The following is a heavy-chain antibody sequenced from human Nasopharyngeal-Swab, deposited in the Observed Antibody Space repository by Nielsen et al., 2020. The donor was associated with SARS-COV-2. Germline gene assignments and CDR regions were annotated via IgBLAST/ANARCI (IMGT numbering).Heavy chain of an antibody. J-gene: IGHJ3*02. D-gene: IGHD5-18*01. V-gene: IGHV3-13*01. CDR2: IGTAGDT. CDR3: ARVGHVDTSMLGAFDI. CDR1: GFTFSSYD. Sequence: GGSLRLSCAASGFTFSSYDMHWVRQATGKGLEWVSAIGTAGDTYYPGSVKGRFTISRENAKNSLYLQMNSLRAEDTALYHCARVGHVDTSMLGAFDIWGQGTMVTVSS.